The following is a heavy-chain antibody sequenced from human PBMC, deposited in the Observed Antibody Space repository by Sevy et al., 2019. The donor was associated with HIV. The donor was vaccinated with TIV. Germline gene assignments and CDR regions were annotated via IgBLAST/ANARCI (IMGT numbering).Heavy chain of an antibody. CDR2: LSFGCGKI. V-gene: IGHV3-23*01. D-gene: IGHD2-8*01. CDR3: AREGCTKPHDY. Sequence: GGSLRLSCAASGFDFSIYSMSWVRQAPGKGLEWVSTLSFGCGKINYADSVKGRFTISRDNSKRSVYLQMNNRRVEDTAVYYCAREGCTKPHDYWGQGTLVTVSS. J-gene: IGHJ4*02. CDR1: GFDFSIYS.